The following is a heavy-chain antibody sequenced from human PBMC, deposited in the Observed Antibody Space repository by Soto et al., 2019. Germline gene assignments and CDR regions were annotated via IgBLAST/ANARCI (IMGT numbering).Heavy chain of an antibody. Sequence: ASVKVSCKASGYTFTSYGISWVRQAPGQGLEWMGWINPNDDGHTNSAQNLQDRITLTTDTSTTTAYMELRSLRSDDTAVYYCATDRGMRAPDTFDEWG. CDR2: INPNDDGHT. D-gene: IGHD3-10*01. CDR1: GYTFTSYG. CDR3: ATDRGMRAPDTFDE. V-gene: IGHV1-18*01. J-gene: IGHJ4*01.